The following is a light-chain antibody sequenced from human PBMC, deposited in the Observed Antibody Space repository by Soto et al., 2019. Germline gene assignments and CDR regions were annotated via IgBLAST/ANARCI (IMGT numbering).Light chain of an antibody. J-gene: IGKJ1*01. V-gene: IGKV3-20*01. CDR2: DAS. Sequence: EIVLTQSPGTLSLSPGERATLSCRASQSVSANDLAWYQQKPGQAPRLLIYDASSRPAGIPDRFSGSGSGTDFTLTISRLEPEDFAVYYCHQHGSSRRTFGQGTKVEIK. CDR3: HQHGSSRRT. CDR1: QSVSAND.